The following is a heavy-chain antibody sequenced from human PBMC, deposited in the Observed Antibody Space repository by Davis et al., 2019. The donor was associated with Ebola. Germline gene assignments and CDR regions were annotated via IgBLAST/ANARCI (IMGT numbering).Heavy chain of an antibody. J-gene: IGHJ4*02. CDR3: ARARRYSSGWYPARPYFDY. CDR2: IYYSGST. D-gene: IGHD6-19*01. CDR1: GGSISSGGYY. V-gene: IGHV4-31*03. Sequence: PSETLSLTCTVSGGSISSGGYYWSWIRQHPGKGLEWIGYIYYSGSTYYNPSLKSRVTISVDTSKNQFSLKLSSVTAADTAVYYCARARRYSSGWYPARPYFDYWGQGTLVTVSS.